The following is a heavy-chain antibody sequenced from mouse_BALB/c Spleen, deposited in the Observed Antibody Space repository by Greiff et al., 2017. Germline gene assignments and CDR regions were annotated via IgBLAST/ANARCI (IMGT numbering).Heavy chain of an antibody. D-gene: IGHD2-4*01. J-gene: IGHJ2*01. Sequence: QVQLQQSGAELAKPGASVKMSCKASGYTFTSYWMHWVKQRPGQGLEWIGYINPSTGYTEYNQKFKDKATLTADKSSSTAYMQLSSLTSEDSAVYYCARSGYYDYDEDFDYWGQGTTRTVSS. CDR3: ARSGYYDYDEDFDY. CDR2: INPSTGYT. V-gene: IGHV1-7*01. CDR1: GYTFTSYW.